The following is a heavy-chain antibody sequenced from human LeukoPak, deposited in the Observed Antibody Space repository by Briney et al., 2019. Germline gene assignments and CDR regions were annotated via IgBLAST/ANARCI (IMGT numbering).Heavy chain of an antibody. D-gene: IGHD3-10*01. CDR3: ARLATLMVRGVIEAYYYMDV. Sequence: GESLKISCKGSGYSFTSYWIGWVRQMPGKGLEWMGIIYPNDSDTRYSPSFQGQVIISADKSISTACLQWSSLKASDTAMYYCARLATLMVRGVIEAYYYMDVWGKGTTVTLSS. V-gene: IGHV5-51*01. CDR1: GYSFTSYW. CDR2: IYPNDSDT. J-gene: IGHJ6*03.